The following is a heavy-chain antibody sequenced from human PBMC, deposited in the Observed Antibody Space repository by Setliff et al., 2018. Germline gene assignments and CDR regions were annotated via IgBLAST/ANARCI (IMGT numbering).Heavy chain of an antibody. V-gene: IGHV3-7*03. CDR2: IKEDGSET. Sequence: GGSLRLSCAASGFSLSIFWMSWVRQAPGKGLEWAANIKEDGSETYYGGSVKGRFTISRDNAKNSLYLQMNSLRVEDTAVYYCVNSYRGYDDLWGQGTLVTVSS. J-gene: IGHJ4*02. CDR1: GFSLSIFW. CDR3: VNSYRGYDDL. D-gene: IGHD3-16*02.